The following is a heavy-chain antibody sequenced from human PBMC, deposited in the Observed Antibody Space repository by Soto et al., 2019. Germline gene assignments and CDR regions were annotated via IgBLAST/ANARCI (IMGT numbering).Heavy chain of an antibody. CDR3: ARMSYFYDKWYFDL. CDR1: GASINNNDYY. CDR2: VYYSGTT. V-gene: IGHV4-30-4*01. D-gene: IGHD3-22*01. J-gene: IGHJ2*01. Sequence: SETLSLTCTVSGASINNNDYYWSWILQTPGKGLEWIGYVYYSGTTDYIPSLKSRLSMSIDKSQNQFTLKLNSVTAADTATYYCARMSYFYDKWYFDLWGRGTLVTVSS.